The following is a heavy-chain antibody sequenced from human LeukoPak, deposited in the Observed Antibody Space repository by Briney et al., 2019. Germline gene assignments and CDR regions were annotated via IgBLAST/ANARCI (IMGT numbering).Heavy chain of an antibody. J-gene: IGHJ6*03. CDR3: ARGGIGAPFWSGYYHYYYYMDV. CDR2: IIPIFGTA. Sequence: GASVKVSCKASGGTFSSYAISWVRQAPAQGLEWMGGIIPIFGTANYAQKFQGRVTITADESTSTAYMELSSLRSEDTAVYYCARGGIGAPFWSGYYHYYYYMDVWGKGTTVTVSS. V-gene: IGHV1-69*13. D-gene: IGHD3-3*01. CDR1: GGTFSSYA.